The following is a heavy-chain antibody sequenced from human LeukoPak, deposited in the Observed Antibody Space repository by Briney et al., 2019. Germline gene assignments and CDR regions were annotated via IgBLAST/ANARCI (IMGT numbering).Heavy chain of an antibody. CDR1: GYSFTSYR. D-gene: IGHD5-12*01. V-gene: IGHV5-51*01. CDR3: ASHKGSGYGGYYFDY. CDR2: IYPGDSDT. Sequence: GESLKISCKGSGYSFTSYRIGWVRQMPGKGLGWMGIIYPGDSDTRYSPSFQGQVTISDDKSISTAYLQWSGLKASDTAMYYCASHKGSGYGGYYFDYWGQGTLVTVSS. J-gene: IGHJ4*02.